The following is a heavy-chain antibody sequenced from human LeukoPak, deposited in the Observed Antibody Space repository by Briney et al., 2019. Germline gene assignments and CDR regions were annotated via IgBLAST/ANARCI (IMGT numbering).Heavy chain of an antibody. CDR3: ARSVLTSGDQDYYFDY. CDR2: INPSGGST. CDR1: GYTFTKYY. D-gene: IGHD3-10*01. Sequence: GASVKVSCKASGYTFTKYYIHWVRQAPGQGLEWMGIINPSGGSTSFAQKFQGRISTTRDTSTDTVFMVLSSLRSEDTAVYYCARSVLTSGDQDYYFDYWGQGTLVTVSS. J-gene: IGHJ4*02. V-gene: IGHV1-46*01.